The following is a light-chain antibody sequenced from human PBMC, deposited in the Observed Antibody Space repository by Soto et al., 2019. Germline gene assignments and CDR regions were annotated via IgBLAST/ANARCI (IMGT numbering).Light chain of an antibody. CDR1: QSVSSSY. CDR2: GTS. CDR3: QQYGSSPRT. J-gene: IGKJ3*01. Sequence: EIVLTQSPGTLSLSPGERATLSCRASQSVSSSYLAWYQQKPGQAPRLLIYGTSSRASVIRDRFSGSGSGTYFTLTSSRLEHEDFAVYYCQQYGSSPRTFGPGTKVDIK. V-gene: IGKV3-20*01.